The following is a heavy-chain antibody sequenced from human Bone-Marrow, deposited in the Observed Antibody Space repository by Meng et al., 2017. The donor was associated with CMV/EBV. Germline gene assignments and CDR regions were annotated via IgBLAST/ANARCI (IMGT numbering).Heavy chain of an antibody. J-gene: IGHJ4*02. Sequence: FTFRSAWMTWVRQAPGKGLEWVGRITSKTDGGTADYAAPVTGRFTISRDDSKNTLYLQMNSLKTEDTAVYYCTTGPLRYYYDSSGVLWGQGTLVTVSS. CDR2: ITSKTDGGTA. V-gene: IGHV3-15*07. CDR1: FTFRSAW. D-gene: IGHD3-22*01. CDR3: TTGPLRYYYDSSGVL.